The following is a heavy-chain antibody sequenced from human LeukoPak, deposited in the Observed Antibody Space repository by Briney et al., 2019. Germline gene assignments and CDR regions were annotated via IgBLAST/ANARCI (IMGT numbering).Heavy chain of an antibody. V-gene: IGHV3-23*01. J-gene: IGHJ6*02. CDR1: GFTFSTCA. Sequence: GGSLRLSCAASGFTFSTCAMTWVRQIPGKGLEWVSAITTTGITTYYADSVKGRFTISRDNSKNTLYLQMNSLRDEDTAVYYCARVRNYYYGMDVWGQGTTVTVSS. CDR3: ARVRNYYYGMDV. CDR2: ITTTGITT.